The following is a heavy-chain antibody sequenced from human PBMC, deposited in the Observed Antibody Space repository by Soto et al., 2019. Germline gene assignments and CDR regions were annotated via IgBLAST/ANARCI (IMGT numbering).Heavy chain of an antibody. CDR2: INHSGST. CDR1: GGSFSGYY. Sequence: PSETLSLTCAVYGGSFSGYYWSWIRQPPGKGLEWIGEINHSGSTNYNPSLKSRVTISVDTSKNQFSLKLSSVTAADTAVYYCARGGPIAAAGHFDYWGQGTLVTVSS. D-gene: IGHD6-13*01. CDR3: ARGGPIAAAGHFDY. V-gene: IGHV4-34*01. J-gene: IGHJ4*02.